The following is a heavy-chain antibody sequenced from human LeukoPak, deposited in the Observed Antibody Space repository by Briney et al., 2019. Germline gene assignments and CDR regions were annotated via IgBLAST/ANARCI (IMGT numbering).Heavy chain of an antibody. D-gene: IGHD6-13*01. CDR3: ATERPIAAAANGYYYYYYMDV. CDR2: IIPIFGTA. Sequence: GASVKVPCKASGGTFSSYAISWVRQAPGQGLEWMGGIIPIFGTANYAQKFQGRVTITTDESTSTAYMELSSLRSEDTAVYYCATERPIAAAANGYYYYYYMDVWGKGTTVTVSS. V-gene: IGHV1-69*05. J-gene: IGHJ6*03. CDR1: GGTFSSYA.